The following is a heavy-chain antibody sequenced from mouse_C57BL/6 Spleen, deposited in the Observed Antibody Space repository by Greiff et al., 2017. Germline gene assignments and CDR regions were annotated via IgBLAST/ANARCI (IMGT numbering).Heavy chain of an antibody. D-gene: IGHD1-1*01. CDR1: GYTFTSYW. CDR2: IDPSDSYT. J-gene: IGHJ2*01. CDR3: ARRRLLAYYFDY. V-gene: IGHV1-50*01. Sequence: QVQLKQPGAELVQPGASVKLSCKASGYTFTSYWMQWVKQRPGQGLEWIGEIDPSDSYTNYNQKFKVKATLTVDTSSSTAYMQLSSLTSKDSAVYYCARRRLLAYYFDYWGQGTTLTVSS.